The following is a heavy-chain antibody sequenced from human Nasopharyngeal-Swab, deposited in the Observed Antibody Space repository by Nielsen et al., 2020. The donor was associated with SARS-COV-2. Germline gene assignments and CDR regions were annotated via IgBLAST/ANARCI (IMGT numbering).Heavy chain of an antibody. D-gene: IGHD4-23*01. J-gene: IGHJ4*02. V-gene: IGHV1-46*01. Sequence: ASVKVSCKASGYTFTSYYMHWVRQAPGQGLEWMGIINPSGGSTSYAQKFQGRVTMTRDTSTSTVYMELSSLRSEDTAVYYCARWGRTDGGNPRYFDYWGQGTLVTVSS. CDR1: GYTFTSYY. CDR3: ARWGRTDGGNPRYFDY. CDR2: INPSGGST.